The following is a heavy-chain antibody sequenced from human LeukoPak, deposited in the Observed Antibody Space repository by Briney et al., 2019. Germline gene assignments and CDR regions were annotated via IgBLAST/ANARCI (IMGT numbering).Heavy chain of an antibody. V-gene: IGHV4-30-2*01. CDR2: IYHSGST. D-gene: IGHD2-15*01. CDR3: ARGGGVSLYYYYYGMDV. J-gene: IGHJ6*02. CDR1: GGSISSGGYS. Sequence: SETLSLTCAVSGGSISSGGYSWSWIRQPPGKGLEWIGYIYHSGSTYYNPSLKSRVTISVDRSKNQSSLKLSSVTAADTAVYYCARGGGVSLYYYYYGMDVWGQGTTVTVSS.